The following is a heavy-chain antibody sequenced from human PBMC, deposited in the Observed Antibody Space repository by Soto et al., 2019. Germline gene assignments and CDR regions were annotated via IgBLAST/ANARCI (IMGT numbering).Heavy chain of an antibody. J-gene: IGHJ3*02. CDR2: ISEYNGNT. D-gene: IGHD2-21*02. Sequence: QVQLVQSGAEVKKPGASVKVSCKASGFSFSNYVLNWVRQAPGQGLEWMGWISEYNGNTDHAQKFQGRVTMNTDSSTSTAYMELRSLRSDDAAVYYCAREWPGAGRGDLDIWGQGTMVTVSS. V-gene: IGHV1-18*01. CDR1: GFSFSNYV. CDR3: AREWPGAGRGDLDI.